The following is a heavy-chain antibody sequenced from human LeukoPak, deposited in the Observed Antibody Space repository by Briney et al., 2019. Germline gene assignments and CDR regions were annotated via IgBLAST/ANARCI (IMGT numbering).Heavy chain of an antibody. Sequence: PGGSLRLSCAASGFTFSSYAMSWVRQAPGKGLEWVSAISGRGGSTYYADSVKGRFTISRDNSKNTLYLQMNSLRAEDTAVYYCAKDRLSIAAAGTPFDYWGQGTLVTVSS. V-gene: IGHV3-23*01. CDR2: ISGRGGST. CDR1: GFTFSSYA. CDR3: AKDRLSIAAAGTPFDY. J-gene: IGHJ4*02. D-gene: IGHD6-13*01.